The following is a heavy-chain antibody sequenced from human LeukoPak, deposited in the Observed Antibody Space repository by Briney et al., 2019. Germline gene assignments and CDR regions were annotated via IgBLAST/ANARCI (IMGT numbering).Heavy chain of an antibody. D-gene: IGHD3-16*02. CDR1: GFTFSNFD. V-gene: IGHV3-48*03. CDR2: IDSSGTVR. J-gene: IGHJ4*02. Sequence: GGSLRLSCAASGFTFSNFDMTWVRQAPGKGLEWLSYIDSSGTVRYYADSVNRRFNISRDNAKNSLHLQMGSLRAEDTAVYYCARETRGGTYRYNFLDYWGLGTLVTVSS. CDR3: ARETRGGTYRYNFLDY.